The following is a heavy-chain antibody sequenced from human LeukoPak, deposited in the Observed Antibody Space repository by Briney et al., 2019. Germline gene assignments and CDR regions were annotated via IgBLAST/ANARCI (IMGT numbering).Heavy chain of an antibody. CDR3: ARGIHYYGSGSYDY. CDR1: GGSISSYS. D-gene: IGHD3-10*01. J-gene: IGHJ4*02. V-gene: IGHV4-59*01. CDR2: IYYSGST. Sequence: SETLSLTCTVSGGSISSYSWSWIRQPPGKGLEWIGYIYYSGSTNYNPSLKSRVTISVDTSKNQFSLKLSSVTAADTAVYYCARGIHYYGSGSYDYWGQGTLVTVSS.